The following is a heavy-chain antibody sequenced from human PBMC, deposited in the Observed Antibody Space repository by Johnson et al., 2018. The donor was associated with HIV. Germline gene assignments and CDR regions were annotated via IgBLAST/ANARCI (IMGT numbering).Heavy chain of an antibody. CDR1: GFTFSSYW. J-gene: IGHJ3*02. D-gene: IGHD1-26*01. V-gene: IGHV3-7*04. CDR3: ARAVGAGGI. Sequence: VQLVESGGGVVQPGRSLRLSCAASGFTFSSYWMSWVRQAPGKGLAWVANINRDGSEKYYVDSVKGRFTISRDNAKNSLYLQMNSLRAEDTAVYYCARAVGAGGIWGQGTMVTVSS. CDR2: INRDGSEK.